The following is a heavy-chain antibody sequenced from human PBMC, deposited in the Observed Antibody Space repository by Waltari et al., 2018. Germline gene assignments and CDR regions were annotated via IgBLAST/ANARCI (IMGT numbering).Heavy chain of an antibody. D-gene: IGHD3-22*01. CDR1: GGSISSYY. Sequence: QVQLQESGPGLVKPSETLSLTCTVSGGSISSYYWSWIRQPPGKGLEWIGYIYYSGSTNYNPSLKSRVTISVDTSKNQFSLKLSSVTAADTAVYYCARGRDSHYWGQGTLVTVSS. J-gene: IGHJ4*02. CDR3: ARGRDSHY. CDR2: IYYSGST. V-gene: IGHV4-59*01.